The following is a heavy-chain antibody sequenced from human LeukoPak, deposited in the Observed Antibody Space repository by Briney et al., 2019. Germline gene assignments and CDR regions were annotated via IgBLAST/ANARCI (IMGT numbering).Heavy chain of an antibody. CDR1: GFTFSSYW. CDR3: ARAGSTSSMGYYYYYYMDV. V-gene: IGHV3-7*01. J-gene: IGHJ6*03. D-gene: IGHD2-2*01. CDR2: IKQDGSEK. Sequence: GGSLRLSCAASGFTFSSYWMSWVRQAPGKGLEWVTNIKQDGSEKYYVDSVKGRFTISRDNAKNSLYLQMNSLRAEDTAVYYCARAGSTSSMGYYYYYYMDVWGKGTTVTVSS.